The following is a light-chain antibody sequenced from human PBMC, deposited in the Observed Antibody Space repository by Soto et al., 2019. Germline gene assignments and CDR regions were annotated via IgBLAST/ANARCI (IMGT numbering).Light chain of an antibody. J-gene: IGKJ5*01. Sequence: EIVLTQSPATLSLSPGERATLSCRASQSVSSYLAWYQQKPGQAPRLLIYDASNRATGIPARFSGSGSGTDFTLTISSLVPEDFAVYYCQQRSNWPPITFGQGTQLEIK. CDR2: DAS. CDR3: QQRSNWPPIT. V-gene: IGKV3-11*01. CDR1: QSVSSY.